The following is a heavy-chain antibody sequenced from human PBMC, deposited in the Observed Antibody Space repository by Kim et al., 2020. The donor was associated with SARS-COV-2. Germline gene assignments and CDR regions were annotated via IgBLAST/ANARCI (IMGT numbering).Heavy chain of an antibody. J-gene: IGHJ6*04. D-gene: IGHD5-12*01. CDR1: GYTFTSYA. CDR3: ARDAGDIVATLFGYYYYGMDV. CDR2: INTNTGNP. V-gene: IGHV7-4-1*02. Sequence: ASVKVSCKASGYTFTSYAMNWVRQAPGQGLEWMGWINTNTGNPTYAQGFTGRFVFSLDTSISTAYLQISSLKAEDTAVYYCARDAGDIVATLFGYYYYGMDVWGKGTTVTVSS.